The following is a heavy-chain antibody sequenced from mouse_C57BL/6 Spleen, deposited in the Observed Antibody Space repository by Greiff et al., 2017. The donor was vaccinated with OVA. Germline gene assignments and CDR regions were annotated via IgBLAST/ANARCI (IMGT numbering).Heavy chain of an antibody. Sequence: VKLQESGAELARPGASVKLSCKASGYTFTSYGISWVKQRTGQGLEWIGEIYPRSGNTYYNEKFKGKATLTADKSSSTAYMELRSLTSEDSAVYFCAREGQFITTVVGYFDVWGTGTTVTVSS. D-gene: IGHD1-1*01. CDR2: IYPRSGNT. V-gene: IGHV1-81*01. CDR3: AREGQFITTVVGYFDV. J-gene: IGHJ1*03. CDR1: GYTFTSYG.